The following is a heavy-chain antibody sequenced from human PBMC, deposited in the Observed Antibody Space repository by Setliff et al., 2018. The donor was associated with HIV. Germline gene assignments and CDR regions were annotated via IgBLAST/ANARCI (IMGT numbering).Heavy chain of an antibody. CDR1: GYTFTGNY. Sequence: ASVKVSCKASGYTFTGNYIHWVQQAPGKGLEWMGRVDPKNGKTLYAENLRGRITITADTSTDTAYMELNSLRSEDTAMYYCATLDYYGSQTYNLALHYWGQGTLVTVSS. J-gene: IGHJ4*02. CDR3: ATLDYYGSQTYNLALHY. V-gene: IGHV1-69-2*01. CDR2: VDPKNGKT. D-gene: IGHD3-10*01.